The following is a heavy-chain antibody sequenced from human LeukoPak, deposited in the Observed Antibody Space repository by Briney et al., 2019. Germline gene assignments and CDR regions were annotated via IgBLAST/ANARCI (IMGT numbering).Heavy chain of an antibody. V-gene: IGHV4-38-2*02. Sequence: SETLSLTCTVSGYSISSGYYWGWIRRPPGKGLEGFGSIYHSGSTYYNPSLKSRVTISVDKAKNKFFLQLSSVTAAATAVYYCARDRYSSGWPNKDAFDIWGQGTTVAVSS. CDR1: GYSISSGYY. CDR2: IYHSGST. J-gene: IGHJ3*02. D-gene: IGHD6-19*01. CDR3: ARDRYSSGWPNKDAFDI.